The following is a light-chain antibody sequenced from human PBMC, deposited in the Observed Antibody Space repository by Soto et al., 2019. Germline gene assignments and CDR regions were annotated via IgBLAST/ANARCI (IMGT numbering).Light chain of an antibody. J-gene: IGLJ1*01. V-gene: IGLV2-14*03. CDR2: DVS. CDR3: GSYTNSSNYV. Sequence: QSVLTQPASVSGSPGQSITISCTGTISDVGSYNYVSWYQQYPGKAPKLMIYDVSTRPSGVSDRFSGSKSGNTASLTISGLRAEDEADYYCGSYTNSSNYVFGNGTKVTV. CDR1: ISDVGSYNY.